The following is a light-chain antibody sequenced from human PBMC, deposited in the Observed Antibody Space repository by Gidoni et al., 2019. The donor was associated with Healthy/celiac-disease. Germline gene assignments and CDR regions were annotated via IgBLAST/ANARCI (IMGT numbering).Light chain of an antibody. V-gene: IGKV3-11*01. CDR2: DAS. Sequence: EIVLKQSPATLSLSPGERATLSCRASQSVSSYLAWYQQKPGQAPRLLIYDASNRATGIPARFSGSGSGTDFTLTISSLEPEDFAVYYCQQRSNGITFXQXTRLEIK. J-gene: IGKJ5*01. CDR1: QSVSSY. CDR3: QQRSNGIT.